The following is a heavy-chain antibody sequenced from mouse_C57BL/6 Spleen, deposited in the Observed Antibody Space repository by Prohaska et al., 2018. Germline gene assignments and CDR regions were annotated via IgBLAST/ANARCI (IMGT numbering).Heavy chain of an antibody. J-gene: IGHJ2*01. CDR3: AREGNYDGYPY. CDR2: INPSTGGT. D-gene: IGHD2-3*01. Sequence: EVQLQQSGPELVKPGASVKISCKASGYSFTGYYMNWVKQSPEKSLEWIGEINPSTGGTTYNQKFKAKATLTVDKSSSTAYMQLKSLTSEDSAVYYCAREGNYDGYPYWGQGTTLTVSS. V-gene: IGHV1-42*01. CDR1: GYSFTGYY.